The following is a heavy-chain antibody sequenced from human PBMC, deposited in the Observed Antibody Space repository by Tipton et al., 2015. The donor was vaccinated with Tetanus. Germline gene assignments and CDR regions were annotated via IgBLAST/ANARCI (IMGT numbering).Heavy chain of an antibody. D-gene: IGHD7-27*01. CDR1: GGSFSGYY. Sequence: TLSLTCAVYGGSFSGYYWSWIRQPPGKGLEWIGEINHSGSTNYNPSLKSRVTISVDTSKNQFSLKLSSVTAADTAVYYCARGRYLLGMKRYYFDYWGQGTLVTVSS. V-gene: IGHV4-34*01. J-gene: IGHJ4*02. CDR3: ARGRYLLGMKRYYFDY. CDR2: INHSGST.